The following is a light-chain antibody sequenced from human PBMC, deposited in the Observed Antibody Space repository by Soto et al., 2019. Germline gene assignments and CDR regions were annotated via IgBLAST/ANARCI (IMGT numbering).Light chain of an antibody. Sequence: QSVLTQPPSASGTPGQRVTMSCSGSYSNIGFYSVSWYQQLPGAAPKLLIYTSDQRASGVPDRFSGSKSGTPASLAISGLHSEDEADYYCAAWDDNLNGWVFGGGTKLTVL. V-gene: IGLV1-44*01. CDR3: AAWDDNLNGWV. J-gene: IGLJ3*02. CDR2: TSD. CDR1: YSNIGFYS.